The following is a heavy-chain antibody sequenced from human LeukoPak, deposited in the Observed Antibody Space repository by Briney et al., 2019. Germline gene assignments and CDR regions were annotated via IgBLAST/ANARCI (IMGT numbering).Heavy chain of an antibody. V-gene: IGHV3-13*01. CDR1: GFTFSNYD. Sequence: GGSLRLSCAASGFTFSNYDMHWVRQATGKGLEWVSAIGTAGDTYYLGSVKGRFTISRENAKNSLYLQMNSLRAEDTAVYYCARDLSSGSYPYYFDSWGQGTLVTVSS. D-gene: IGHD6-19*01. CDR3: ARDLSSGSYPYYFDS. CDR2: IGTAGDT. J-gene: IGHJ4*02.